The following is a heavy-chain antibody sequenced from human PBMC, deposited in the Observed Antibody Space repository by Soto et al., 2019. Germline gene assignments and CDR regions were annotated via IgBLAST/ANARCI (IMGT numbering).Heavy chain of an antibody. D-gene: IGHD1-7*01. Sequence: EVQLVESGGGLVQPGGSLRLSCEASGFTFTNYRIHWVRQAPGKGLVWVARINSDGTRINYADSVKGRFTISRDNAKNTVFLQMNSLRDEDSAVYFCARAGDWNYVQDFWGQGTLVTVSS. CDR2: INSDGTRI. CDR3: ARAGDWNYVQDF. V-gene: IGHV3-74*01. J-gene: IGHJ4*02. CDR1: GFTFTNYR.